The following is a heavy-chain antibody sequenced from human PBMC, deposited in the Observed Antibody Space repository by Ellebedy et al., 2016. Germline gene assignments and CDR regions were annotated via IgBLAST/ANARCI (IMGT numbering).Heavy chain of an antibody. D-gene: IGHD6-19*01. CDR3: AGGSGWLCDQ. V-gene: IGHV3-7*01. CDR1: GSTLSRYW. Sequence: GESLKISCAASGSTLSRYWMSWFRQAPGKGLEWVANIKQDGSQKEYVDSVKGRFTISRDNAKNSLYLQMNSLRAEDTAVYYCAGGSGWLCDQWGQGTLVTVSS. CDR2: IKQDGSQK. J-gene: IGHJ4*02.